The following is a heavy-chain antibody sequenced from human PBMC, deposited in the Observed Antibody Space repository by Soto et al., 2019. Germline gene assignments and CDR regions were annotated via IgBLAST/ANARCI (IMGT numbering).Heavy chain of an antibody. CDR1: GGTFSSYA. V-gene: IGHV1-69*01. J-gene: IGHJ6*02. CDR3: FTVLVDAAATHGAYYYYGMDV. Sequence: QVQLVQSGAEVKKPGSSVKVSCKASGGTFSSYAISWVRQAPGQGLEWMGGIIPIFGTANYAQKFQGRVTITADESTSTAYIELSSLRSEDTAVYYCFTVLVDAAATHGAYYYYGMDVWGQGTTVTVSS. D-gene: IGHD6-13*01. CDR2: IIPIFGTA.